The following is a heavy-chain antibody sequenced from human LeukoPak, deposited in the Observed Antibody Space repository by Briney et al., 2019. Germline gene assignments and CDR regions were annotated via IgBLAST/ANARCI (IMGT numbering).Heavy chain of an antibody. Sequence: GGSLRLSCAASGFTFSSYSMNWVRQAPGKGLEWVSYISSSSGTIYYADSVKGRFTVSRDNAKNSLYLQMNSLRAEDTAVYYCATNGAYCGGDCYSSYYYYYMDVWGKGTTATVSS. D-gene: IGHD2-21*01. J-gene: IGHJ6*03. V-gene: IGHV3-48*04. CDR2: ISSSSGTI. CDR1: GFTFSSYS. CDR3: ATNGAYCGGDCYSSYYYYYMDV.